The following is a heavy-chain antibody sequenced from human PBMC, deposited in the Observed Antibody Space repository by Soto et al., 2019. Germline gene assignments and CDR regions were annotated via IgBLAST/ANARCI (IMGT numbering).Heavy chain of an antibody. D-gene: IGHD2-15*01. Sequence: ASVKVSCKASGYTFTSYYMHWVRQAPGQGLEWMGIINPSGGSTSYAQKFQGRVTMTRDTSTSTVYMELSSLRSEDTAVYYCARGLPFVVVVAANTIFDYWGQGTLVTVSS. J-gene: IGHJ4*02. CDR3: ARGLPFVVVVAANTIFDY. CDR1: GYTFTSYY. CDR2: INPSGGST. V-gene: IGHV1-46*03.